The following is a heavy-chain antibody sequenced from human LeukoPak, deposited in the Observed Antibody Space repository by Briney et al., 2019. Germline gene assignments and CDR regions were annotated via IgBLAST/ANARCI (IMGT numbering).Heavy chain of an antibody. V-gene: IGHV1-69-2*01. J-gene: IGHJ4*02. Sequence: ASVKVSCKVSGYTFTDYYMHWVQQAPGKGLEWMGLVYPEDGETIYAEKFQGRVTITADTSTDTAYMELSSLRSEDTAVYYCATWGRRLVQKDYWGQGTLVTVSS. CDR3: ATWGRRLVQKDY. CDR1: GYTFTDYY. CDR2: VYPEDGET. D-gene: IGHD6-19*01.